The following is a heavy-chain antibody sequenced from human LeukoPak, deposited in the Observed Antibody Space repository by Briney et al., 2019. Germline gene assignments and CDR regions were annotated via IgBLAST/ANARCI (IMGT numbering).Heavy chain of an antibody. CDR3: ASAYPSPLKYGDPGY. CDR2: INPNSGGT. CDR1: GYTFTDYY. Sequence: ASVKVSCRASGYTFTDYYVHWVRQAPGQGLEWMGWINPNSGGTFSAQNFQGRVTMTRDTSLSTAYMELSRLRSEDTAVYYCASAYPSPLKYGDPGYWGQGALVTVSS. V-gene: IGHV1-2*02. J-gene: IGHJ4*02. D-gene: IGHD7-27*01.